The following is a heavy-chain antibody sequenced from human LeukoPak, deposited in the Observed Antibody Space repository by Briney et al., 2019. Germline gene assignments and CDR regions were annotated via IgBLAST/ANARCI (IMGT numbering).Heavy chain of an antibody. CDR3: AYRTGFDY. V-gene: IGHV3-23*01. CDR2: ISISGDNT. J-gene: IGHJ4*02. CDR1: GLTFSNYD. Sequence: GGSLRLSCVVSGLTFSNYDMSWVRQAPVKGLEWVSTISISGDNTYYPDSVKGRFTISRDNSKNTLYLQMNSLRAEDTAVYYCAYRTGFDYWGQGTLVTVSS. D-gene: IGHD3-16*02.